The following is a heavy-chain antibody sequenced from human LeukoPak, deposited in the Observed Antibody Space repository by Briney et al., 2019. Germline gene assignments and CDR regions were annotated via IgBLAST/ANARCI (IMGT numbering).Heavy chain of an antibody. J-gene: IGHJ4*02. V-gene: IGHV4-59*08. CDR2: IYYSGST. CDR3: ARHRVYDSSGPPPDFDY. CDR1: GGSISSYY. D-gene: IGHD3-22*01. Sequence: SETLSLTCTVSGGSISSYYWSWIRQPPGKGLEWIGYIYYSGSTNYNPSLKSRVTISVDTSRNQFSLKLSSVTAADTAVYYCARHRVYDSSGPPPDFDYWGQGTLVTVSS.